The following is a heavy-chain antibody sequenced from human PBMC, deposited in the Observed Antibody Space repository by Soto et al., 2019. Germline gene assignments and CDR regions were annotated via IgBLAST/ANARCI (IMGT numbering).Heavy chain of an antibody. CDR2: IYYSGST. J-gene: IGHJ5*02. D-gene: IGHD1-1*01. V-gene: IGHV4-61*01. CDR3: ARGRSAVDVFFPTPVPSDP. Sequence: SETLSLTCTVSVGSVSSGNFYWSWIRQPPGKGLEWIGFIYYSGSTNYNPSLKSRVTISVDTSKNQFSLQLSSVTAADTGIYYCARGRSAVDVFFPTPVPSDPWGPGTPVTVSS. CDR1: VGSVSSGNFY.